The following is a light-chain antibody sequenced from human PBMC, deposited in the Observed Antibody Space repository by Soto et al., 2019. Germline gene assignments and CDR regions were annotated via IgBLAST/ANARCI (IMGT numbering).Light chain of an antibody. J-gene: IGLJ1*01. V-gene: IGLV1-44*01. CDR2: NNN. Sequence: QSVLTQPPSASGTPGQRVTISFSGGSSKNGNNAVNWYQRLPGTAPKLLIYNNNQRPSGVPERLSGSKSGTSASLAISGLQSEDEADYYCAAWDDSLNGYVFGTGTKSPS. CDR3: AAWDDSLNGYV. CDR1: SSKNGNNA.